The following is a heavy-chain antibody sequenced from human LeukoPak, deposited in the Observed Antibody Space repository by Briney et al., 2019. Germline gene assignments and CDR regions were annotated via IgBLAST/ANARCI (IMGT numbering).Heavy chain of an antibody. CDR3: ARGRARVGATFGSDWFDP. V-gene: IGHV1-2*02. D-gene: IGHD1-26*01. CDR2: INPNSGGT. Sequence: ASVKVSCKTSGYTFTGYYMHWVRQAPGQGLEWMGWINPNSGGTNYAQKFQGRVTMTRDTSISTAYMELRRLRSDDTAVYYCARGRARVGATFGSDWFDPWGQGTLVTVSS. CDR1: GYTFTGYY. J-gene: IGHJ5*02.